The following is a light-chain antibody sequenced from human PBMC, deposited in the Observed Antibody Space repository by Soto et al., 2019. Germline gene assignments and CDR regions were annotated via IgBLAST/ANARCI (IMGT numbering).Light chain of an antibody. Sequence: EIGLTHSPGTLFLSQGKRATSSARAGQRVSSFYLAWYQQKPGHPPRLLIYGASSRATGIPDRFSGSGSGTDFTLTISRLEPEDFAVYYCQQYDRSSYTFGQGTKLEIK. J-gene: IGKJ2*01. CDR2: GAS. CDR3: QQYDRSSYT. V-gene: IGKV3-20*01. CDR1: QRVSSFY.